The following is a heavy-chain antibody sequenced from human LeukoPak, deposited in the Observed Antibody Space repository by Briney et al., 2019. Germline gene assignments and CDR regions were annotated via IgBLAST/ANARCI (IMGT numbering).Heavy chain of an antibody. CDR2: IQSKTHGGTT. CDR1: GFTFSDAW. V-gene: IGHV3-15*01. J-gene: IGHJ4*02. CDR3: TTAFFGSPPG. D-gene: IGHD2/OR15-2a*01. Sequence: GGSLRLSCAASGFTFSDAWMNWVRQTPGKGLEWVGRIQSKTHGGTTDFAPPVKDRFTISRDDSKSMLFLQMNSLKPEDTAVYYCTTAFFGSPPGWGQGTLVTVSS.